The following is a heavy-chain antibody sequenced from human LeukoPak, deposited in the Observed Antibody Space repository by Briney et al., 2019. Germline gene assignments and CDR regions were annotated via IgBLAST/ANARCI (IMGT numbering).Heavy chain of an antibody. Sequence: SETLSLTCTVSGGSIGSYYWSWIRQPPGKGLEWIGYIYYSGRTNYNPSLRSRVTISVDMSKDQFSLKLNSVTAADTAVYYCARLTNEWPCYCDYWGQGTLVTVSS. CDR1: GGSIGSYY. D-gene: IGHD2-8*01. CDR2: IYYSGRT. CDR3: ARLTNEWPCYCDY. J-gene: IGHJ4*02. V-gene: IGHV4-59*08.